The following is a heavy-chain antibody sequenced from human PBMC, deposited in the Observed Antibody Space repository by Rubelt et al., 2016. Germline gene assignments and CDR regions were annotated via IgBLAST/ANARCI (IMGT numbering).Heavy chain of an antibody. J-gene: IGHJ5*02. CDR2: INPNSGGT. CDR1: GYTFTGYY. D-gene: IGHD1-1*01. Sequence: QVQLVQSGAEVKKPGASVKVSCKASGYTFTGYYMHWVRQAPGQGLEWMGRINPNSGGTNYDKKLQGRVTMTRDTSISTAYMELRRLRSDDTAVYYCARGVGTAFDPWGQGTLVTVSS. V-gene: IGHV1-2*06. CDR3: ARGVGTAFDP.